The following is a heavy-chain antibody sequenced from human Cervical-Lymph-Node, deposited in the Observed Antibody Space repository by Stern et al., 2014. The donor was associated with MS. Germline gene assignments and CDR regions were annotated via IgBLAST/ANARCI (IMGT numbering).Heavy chain of an antibody. J-gene: IGHJ6*02. D-gene: IGHD3-10*01. CDR3: AKRSRHYGSGGFYDNYGVDV. CDR1: GFRFDDYD. Sequence: VQLVESGGGLVRPGRSLRLSCAFSGFRFDDYDMDLVWQAPGKGLEWVSGITFKSGNIAYADSVKGRFTISRDNPENSLYLQMNSLRAEDTALYYCAKRSRHYGSGGFYDNYGVDVWGQGTAVTVS. V-gene: IGHV3-9*01. CDR2: ITFKSGNI.